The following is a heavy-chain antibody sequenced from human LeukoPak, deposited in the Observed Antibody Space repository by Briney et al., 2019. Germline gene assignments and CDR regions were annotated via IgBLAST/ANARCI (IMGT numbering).Heavy chain of an antibody. J-gene: IGHJ4*02. CDR3: AREIVGAIYDY. D-gene: IGHD1-26*01. CDR1: GFTFSNYW. Sequence: GGSLRLSCAASGFTFSNYWMSWVRQAPGKGLEWVANIRQDGSEKYYVDSMRGRFTISRDNSKNTLYLQMNSLRAEDTAVYYCAREIVGAIYDYWGQGTLVTVSS. V-gene: IGHV3-7*01. CDR2: IRQDGSEK.